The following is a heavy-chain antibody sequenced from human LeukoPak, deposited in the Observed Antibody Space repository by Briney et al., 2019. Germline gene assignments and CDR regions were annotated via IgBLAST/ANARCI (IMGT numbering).Heavy chain of an antibody. CDR3: ARAGVLRYFDWLLRSHAFDI. J-gene: IGHJ3*02. V-gene: IGHV3-48*03. CDR1: GFTFSSYE. Sequence: GGPLRLSCAASGFTFSSYEMNWVRQAPGKGLEWVSYISSSGSTIYYADSVKGRFTISRDNAKNSLYLQMNSLRAEDTAVYYCARAGVLRYFDWLLRSHAFDIWGQGTMVTVSS. D-gene: IGHD3-9*01. CDR2: ISSSGSTI.